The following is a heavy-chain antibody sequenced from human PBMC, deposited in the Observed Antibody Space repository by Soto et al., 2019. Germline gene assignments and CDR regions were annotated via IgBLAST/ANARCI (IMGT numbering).Heavy chain of an antibody. CDR1: GGSISSYY. Sequence: TSETLSLTCTVSGGSISSYYWSWIRQPPGKGLEWIGYIYYSGSTNYNPSLKSRVTISVDTSKNQFSLKLSSVTAADTAVYYCARTSGGSSWEYYYYYYYMDVWGKGTTVTVSS. CDR3: ARTSGGSSWEYYYYYYYMDV. V-gene: IGHV4-59*08. CDR2: IYYSGST. J-gene: IGHJ6*03. D-gene: IGHD6-13*01.